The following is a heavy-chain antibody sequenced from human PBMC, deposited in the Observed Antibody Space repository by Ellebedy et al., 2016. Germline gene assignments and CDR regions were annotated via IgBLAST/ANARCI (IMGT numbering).Heavy chain of an antibody. D-gene: IGHD3-10*01. CDR3: ARDDASMVWGRGVFSLNYYYYGMDV. CDR1: GFTFSSYS. CDR2: INSRNSSI. J-gene: IGHJ6*02. Sequence: GESLKISCAASGFTFSSYSMNWVRQAPGKGLEWVSYINSRNSSISYADSAKGRFTISRDNAKNSLYLQMNSLRADDTAVYYCARDDASMVWGRGVFSLNYYYYGMDVWGQGTTVSVS. V-gene: IGHV3-48*04.